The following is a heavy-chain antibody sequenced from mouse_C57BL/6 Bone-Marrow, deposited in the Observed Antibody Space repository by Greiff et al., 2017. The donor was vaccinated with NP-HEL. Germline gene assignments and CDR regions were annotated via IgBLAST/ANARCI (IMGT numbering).Heavy chain of an antibody. Sequence: EVQLQQSGAELVRPGASVKLSCTASGFNIKDDYMHWVKQRPEQGLEWIGWIDPENGDTEYASKFQGKATITADTSSNTAHLQLSSLTSEDTAVYYCTPLLRYHYYAMDYWGQGTSVTVSS. D-gene: IGHD1-1*01. V-gene: IGHV14-4*01. J-gene: IGHJ4*01. CDR1: GFNIKDDY. CDR2: IDPENGDT. CDR3: TPLLRYHYYAMDY.